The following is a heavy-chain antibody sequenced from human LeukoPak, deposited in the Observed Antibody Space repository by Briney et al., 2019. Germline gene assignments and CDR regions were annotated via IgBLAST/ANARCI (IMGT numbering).Heavy chain of an antibody. CDR2: IRDDGGEI. V-gene: IGHV3-7*01. D-gene: IGHD1-26*01. CDR3: ARDKPRGSYYGSIFDS. J-gene: IGHJ4*02. Sequence: PGGSLRLSCEASGFTFSSYWMSWVRQAPGKGLEWVANIRDDGGEIYYVDPVKGRFTISRDNAKSSLFLQMNSLRAEDAAVYYCARDKPRGSYYGSIFDSWGQGTLVTVSS. CDR1: GFTFSSYW.